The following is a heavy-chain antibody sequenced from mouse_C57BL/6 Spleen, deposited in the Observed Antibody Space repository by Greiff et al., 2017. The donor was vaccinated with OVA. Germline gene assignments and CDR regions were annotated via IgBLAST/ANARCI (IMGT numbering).Heavy chain of an antibody. Sequence: VKLQESGAELVKPGASVKISCKASGYAFSSYWMNWVKQRPGKGLEWIGQIYPGDGDTNYNGKFKGKATLTADKSSSTAYMQLSSLTSEDSAVYFCARTDYDYDRGAYWGQGTLVTVSA. CDR1: GYAFSSYW. V-gene: IGHV1-80*01. CDR2: IYPGDGDT. D-gene: IGHD2-4*01. CDR3: ARTDYDYDRGAY. J-gene: IGHJ3*01.